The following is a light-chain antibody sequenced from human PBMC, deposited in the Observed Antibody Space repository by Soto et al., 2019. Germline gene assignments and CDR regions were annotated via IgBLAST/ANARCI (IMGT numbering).Light chain of an antibody. CDR2: EVH. CDR1: ISDIGSHNY. V-gene: IGLV2-14*01. CDR3: ASYLTTSPLEV. Sequence: QSVLTPPSSLSGSPGESITVSCSGNISDIGSHNYVSWYRQYPGEAPKLLIYEVHYRPSGVSSRFSGSKSGNTASLTISGLQAADEADYYCASYLTTSPLEVFGTGTKVTVL. J-gene: IGLJ1*01.